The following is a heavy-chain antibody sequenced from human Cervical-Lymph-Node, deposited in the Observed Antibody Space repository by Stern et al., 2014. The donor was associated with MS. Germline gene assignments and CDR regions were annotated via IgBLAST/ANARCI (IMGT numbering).Heavy chain of an antibody. V-gene: IGHV1-18*01. Sequence: VQLVQSGAEVKTPGASVKVSCKASGYTFTSYGISWVRQALGKGLEWMGWIVSYNGTTNYAQKLQCRVPITTDTSTSSAYMELRSLRSDDTAVYYCSRVLLGSENAFDIWGQGTMVTVSS. D-gene: IGHD2-15*01. CDR1: GYTFTSYG. CDR2: IVSYNGTT. CDR3: SRVLLGSENAFDI. J-gene: IGHJ3*02.